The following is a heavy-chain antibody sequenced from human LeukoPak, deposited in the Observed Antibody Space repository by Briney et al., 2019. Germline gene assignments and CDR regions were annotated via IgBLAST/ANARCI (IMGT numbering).Heavy chain of an antibody. V-gene: IGHV3-23*01. CDR2: IRARGDST. CDR3: ARDPNGDYLGAFDI. CDR1: GVTFSNYA. D-gene: IGHD4-17*01. Sequence: GGSLRLSCAASGVTFSNYAMMWIRQAPGRGLQWVSSIRARGDSTSYAESVKGRFTISRDNTQNTLYLQMNSLRVEDTAIYYCARDPNGDYLGAFDIWGQGTMVTVSS. J-gene: IGHJ3*02.